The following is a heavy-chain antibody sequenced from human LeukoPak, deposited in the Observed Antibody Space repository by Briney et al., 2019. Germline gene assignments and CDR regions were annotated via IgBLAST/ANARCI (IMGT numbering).Heavy chain of an antibody. CDR3: ARDYENWINPRGDDAFDI. Sequence: GGSLRLSCAASGFTFGSYGMHWVRQAPGKGLEWVAVISYDGSNKYYADSVKGRFTISRDNSKNTLYLQMNSLRAEDTAVYYCARDYENWINPRGDDAFDIWGQGTMVTVSS. CDR2: ISYDGSNK. J-gene: IGHJ3*02. CDR1: GFTFGSYG. D-gene: IGHD1/OR15-1a*01. V-gene: IGHV3-30*19.